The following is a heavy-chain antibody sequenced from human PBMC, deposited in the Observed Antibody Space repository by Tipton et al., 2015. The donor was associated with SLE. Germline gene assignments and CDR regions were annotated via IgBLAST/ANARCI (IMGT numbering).Heavy chain of an antibody. J-gene: IGHJ4*02. CDR3: ARGGDFWHTPYRAAYFFDS. D-gene: IGHD3-3*01. V-gene: IGHV4-39*07. CDR2: IHYSGST. Sequence: TLSLTCAVSGGSISSRSYYWGWIRQPPGQGLEWIATIHYSGSTYYNPSLKSRVSISIDTSKSHFSLDLTSVTAADTALYYCARGGDFWHTPYRAAYFFDSWGPGTLVTVSS. CDR1: GGSISSRSYY.